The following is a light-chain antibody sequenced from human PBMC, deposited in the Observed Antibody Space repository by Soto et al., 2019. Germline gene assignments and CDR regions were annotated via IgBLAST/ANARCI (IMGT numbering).Light chain of an antibody. CDR2: VKSDGSH. J-gene: IGLJ3*02. CDR3: QTWGTGIQGV. CDR1: SGHSSNA. Sequence: QPVLTQSPSASASLGASVKLTCSLSSGHSSNAIAWHQQRPQKGPRYLMKVKSDGSHTQGDGIPDRFSGSSSGTERHLIISSLQSEDEADYYCQTWGTGIQGVFGGGTKLTVL. V-gene: IGLV4-69*01.